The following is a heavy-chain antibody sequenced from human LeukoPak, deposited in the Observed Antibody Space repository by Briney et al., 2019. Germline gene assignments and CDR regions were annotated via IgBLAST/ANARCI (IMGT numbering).Heavy chain of an antibody. CDR1: GGTFSSYA. CDR2: IIPILGIA. D-gene: IGHD4-17*01. Sequence: SVKVSCKASGGTFSSYAISWVRQAPGQGLEWMGRIIPILGIANYAQKFQGRVTITADKSTSTAYMELSSLRSEDTAVYYCARDYGDYTFDYWGQGTLVTVSS. CDR3: ARDYGDYTFDY. V-gene: IGHV1-69*04. J-gene: IGHJ4*02.